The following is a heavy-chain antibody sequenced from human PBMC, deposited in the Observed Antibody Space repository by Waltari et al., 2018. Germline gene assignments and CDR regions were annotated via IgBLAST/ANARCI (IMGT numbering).Heavy chain of an antibody. J-gene: IGHJ4*02. CDR3: ASGKTRSGAYYFDY. V-gene: IGHV4-34*01. CDR1: GGSFSGYY. CDR2: INHSGST. Sequence: QVQLQQWGAGLLKPSETLSLTCAVYGGSFSGYYWSWIRQPPGKGLEWIGEINHSGSTNYNPSLKSRDTISVDTSKNQFSLKLSSVTAADTAVYYCASGKTRSGAYYFDYWGQGTLVTVSS. D-gene: IGHD3-10*01.